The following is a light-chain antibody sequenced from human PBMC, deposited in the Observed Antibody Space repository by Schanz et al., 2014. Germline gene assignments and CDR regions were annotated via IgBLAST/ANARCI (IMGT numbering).Light chain of an antibody. CDR3: QQYNNWPRA. J-gene: IGKJ1*01. V-gene: IGKV3-20*01. CDR1: QSVSYSF. Sequence: EIVLTQSPGTLSLSPGERATLSCRASQSVSYSFLAWYQQKPGQAPRLLIYGTSSRATGIPDRFSGSGSGTEFTLTISSLQSEDFAVYYCQQYNNWPRAFGQGTKVEIK. CDR2: GTS.